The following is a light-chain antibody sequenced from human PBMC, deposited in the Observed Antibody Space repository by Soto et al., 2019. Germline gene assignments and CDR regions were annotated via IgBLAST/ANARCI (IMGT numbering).Light chain of an antibody. CDR3: QQYNNWPPWT. J-gene: IGKJ1*01. CDR2: GES. V-gene: IGKV3D-15*01. CDR1: QSISSN. Sequence: EIVMTQSPATLSVSPGERATLSCRASQSISSNLAWYQQKPGQAPRLLIYGESTRATGIPARFSGSGSGTEFTLTISSLQSEDFAVYYCQQYNNWPPWTFGQGTKVEI.